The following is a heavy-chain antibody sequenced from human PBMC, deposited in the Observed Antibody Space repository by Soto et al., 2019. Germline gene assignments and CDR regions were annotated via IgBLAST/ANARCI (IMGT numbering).Heavy chain of an antibody. D-gene: IGHD3-10*01. Sequence: PSETLSLTCTVSCGSISSYYWSWIRQPPGKGLEWIGYIYYSGSTNYNPSLKSRVTISVDTSKNQFSLKLSSVTAADTAVYYCASSFYYGSGSYLDYWGQGTLVTVSS. CDR2: IYYSGST. J-gene: IGHJ4*02. V-gene: IGHV4-59*01. CDR1: CGSISSYY. CDR3: ASSFYYGSGSYLDY.